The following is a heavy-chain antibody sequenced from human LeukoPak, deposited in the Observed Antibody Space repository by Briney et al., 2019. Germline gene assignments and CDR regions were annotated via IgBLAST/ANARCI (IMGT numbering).Heavy chain of an antibody. J-gene: IGHJ6*03. CDR2: IKQDGSEK. CDR3: ARDQPLAVASWGYFYYYTDV. Sequence: GGSLRLSCAASGFTFSSYWMSWVRQAPGKGLQWVANIKQDGSEKYYVDSVKGRFTISRDNAKNSLYLQMNSLRAEDTAVYFCARDQPLAVASWGYFYYYTDVWGKGTTVTVSS. V-gene: IGHV3-7*01. D-gene: IGHD2-2*01. CDR1: GFTFSSYW.